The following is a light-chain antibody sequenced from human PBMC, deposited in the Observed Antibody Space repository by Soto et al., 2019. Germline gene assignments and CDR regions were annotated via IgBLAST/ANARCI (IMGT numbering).Light chain of an antibody. CDR3: QQRSDWPIT. CDR2: DAS. J-gene: IGKJ5*01. V-gene: IGKV3-11*01. CDR1: QSIGTS. Sequence: EIVLTQSPATLSLSPRERATLSCRASQSIGTSLAWYQQKPGQAPRLLIYDASNRAAGVSYRFSGSGSGTEFTLTISSLEPEDSAVYDCQQRSDWPITFGQGTRLEIK.